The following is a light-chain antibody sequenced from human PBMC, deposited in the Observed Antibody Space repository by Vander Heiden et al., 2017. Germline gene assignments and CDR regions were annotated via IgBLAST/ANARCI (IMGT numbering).Light chain of an antibody. CDR3: QQYDTYPLT. J-gene: IGKJ4*01. V-gene: IGKV1D-16*01. CDR1: QGISSW. Sequence: DVQMTEAPSSGSSSVVYRVTITCRASQGISSWLAWYRPKPEKAPKSLIYAASTLQSGVPSRFSGSGSGTDFTLTISSLQPEDFATYYCQQYDTYPLTFGGGTKVEIK. CDR2: AAS.